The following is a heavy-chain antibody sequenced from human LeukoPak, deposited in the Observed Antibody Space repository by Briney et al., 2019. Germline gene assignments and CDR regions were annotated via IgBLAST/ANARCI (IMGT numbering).Heavy chain of an antibody. CDR1: GFTFSSYA. J-gene: IGHJ5*02. V-gene: IGHV3-30-3*01. CDR3: ARDDNNQSKYRKRVSWFDP. Sequence: GRSLRLSCAASGFTFSSYAMRWVRQAPGKGLEWVAVISYDGSNKYYADSVKGRFTISRDNSKNTLYLQMNSLRAEDTAVYYCARDDNNQSKYRKRVSWFDPWGQGTLVTVSS. CDR2: ISYDGSNK. D-gene: IGHD2/OR15-2a*01.